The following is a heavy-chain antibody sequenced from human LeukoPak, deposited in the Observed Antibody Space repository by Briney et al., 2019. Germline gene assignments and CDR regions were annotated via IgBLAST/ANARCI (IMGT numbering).Heavy chain of an antibody. CDR2: IYSGGST. V-gene: IGHV3-53*01. Sequence: GGSLRLSCAASGFTVSTNYMSWVRQAPGKGLEWVSVIYSGGSTYYADPVKGRFTISRDNSKNAVYLQMNSLRADDTAVYFCARGSNWRFDYWGQGTLVTVSS. CDR3: ARGSNWRFDY. CDR1: GFTVSTNY. J-gene: IGHJ4*02. D-gene: IGHD6-13*01.